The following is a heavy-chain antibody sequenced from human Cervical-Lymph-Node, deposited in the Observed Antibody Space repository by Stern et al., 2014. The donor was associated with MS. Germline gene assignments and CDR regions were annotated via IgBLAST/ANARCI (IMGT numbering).Heavy chain of an antibody. V-gene: IGHV7-4-1*02. J-gene: IGHJ4*02. CDR3: ARGLRGTSGWQDH. CDR2: INTNTGNP. D-gene: IGHD6-19*01. Sequence: VQLVESGSELKKPGASVKVSCKASGYTFTSYAMHWVRQVPGQGPEWMGWINTNTGNPTYAQGFTGRFVFSLGTSIITTYLHISSLKAEDTAVYYCARGLRGTSGWQDHWGQGTLVTVAS. CDR1: GYTFTSYA.